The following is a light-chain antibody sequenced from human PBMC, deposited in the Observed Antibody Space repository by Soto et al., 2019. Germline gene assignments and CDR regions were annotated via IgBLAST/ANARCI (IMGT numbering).Light chain of an antibody. J-gene: IGKJ1*01. CDR3: QELNSYPRT. CDR1: QGISTY. V-gene: IGKV1-9*01. CDR2: GAS. Sequence: DIQLTQSPSFLSAAVGDRVTITCRASQGISTYLAWYQQKPGKAPKSLIYGASTLQSGVPSRFSGSGSGTEFTLTISSLQPEDFATYYCQELNSYPRTFGQGTKVDIK.